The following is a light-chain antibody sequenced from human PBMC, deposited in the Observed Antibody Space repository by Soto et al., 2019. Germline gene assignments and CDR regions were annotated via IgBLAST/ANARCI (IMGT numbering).Light chain of an antibody. V-gene: IGLV1-44*01. J-gene: IGLJ1*01. Sequence: QSVLTQPPSASGTPGQRVTISCSGSSSNIGSNTVNWYQQLPGTAPKLLIYTNNQRPSGVPARFSGSKSGTSASLAISGLQSEDEADYYCSSYTSSTFYVFGTGTKLTVL. CDR3: SSYTSSTFYV. CDR1: SSNIGSNT. CDR2: TNN.